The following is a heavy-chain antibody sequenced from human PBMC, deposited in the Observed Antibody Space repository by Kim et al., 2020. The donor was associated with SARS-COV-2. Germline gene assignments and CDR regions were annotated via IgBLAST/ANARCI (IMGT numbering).Heavy chain of an antibody. CDR2: ISYDGSNK. Sequence: GGSLRLSCAASGFTFSSYGMHWVRQAPGKGLEWVAVISYDGSNKYYADSVKGRFTISRDNSKNTLYLQMNSLRSEDTAVYYCAKGDLEYYYDSCGVDYWGQGTLVTVSS. V-gene: IGHV3-30*18. CDR1: GFTFSSYG. J-gene: IGHJ4*02. CDR3: AKGDLEYYYDSCGVDY. D-gene: IGHD3-22*01.